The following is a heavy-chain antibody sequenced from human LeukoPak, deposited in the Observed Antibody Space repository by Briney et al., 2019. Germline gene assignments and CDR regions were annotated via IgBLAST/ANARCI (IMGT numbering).Heavy chain of an antibody. J-gene: IGHJ6*03. CDR3: ARLVVPAAIPMDV. D-gene: IGHD2-2*01. Sequence: TSETLSLTCAVYGGSFSGYYWSWIRQPPGKGLEWIGEINHSGSTNYNPSLKSRVTISVDTSKNQFSLKLSSVTAADTAVYYCARLVVPAAIPMDVWGKGTTVTISS. V-gene: IGHV4-34*01. CDR2: INHSGST. CDR1: GGSFSGYY.